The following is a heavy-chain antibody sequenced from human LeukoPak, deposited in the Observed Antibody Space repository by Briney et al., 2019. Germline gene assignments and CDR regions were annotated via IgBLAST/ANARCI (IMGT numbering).Heavy chain of an antibody. CDR2: IIPILGIA. D-gene: IGHD3-22*01. Sequence: SVKVSCKASGGTFSSYAISWVRQAPGQGLEWMGRIIPILGIANYAQKFQGRVTITADKSTSTAYMELSSLRSEDTAVYYCARGIYDSSGYAFGWGQGTLVTVSS. CDR1: GGTFSSYA. CDR3: ARGIYDSSGYAFG. V-gene: IGHV1-69*04. J-gene: IGHJ4*02.